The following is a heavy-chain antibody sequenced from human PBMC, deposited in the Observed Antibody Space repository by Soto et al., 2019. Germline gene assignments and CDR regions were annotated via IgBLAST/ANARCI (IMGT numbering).Heavy chain of an antibody. D-gene: IGHD1-26*01. CDR3: ATDYSGHDAFDI. V-gene: IGHV1-3*01. CDR2: INAGNGNT. CDR1: GYTFTSYA. Sequence: ASVKVSCKASGYTFTSYAMHWVRQAPGQRLEWMGWINAGNGNTKYSQKFQGRVTITRDTSASTAYMELSSLRSEDTAVYYCATDYSGHDAFDIWGQGTMVTVSS. J-gene: IGHJ3*02.